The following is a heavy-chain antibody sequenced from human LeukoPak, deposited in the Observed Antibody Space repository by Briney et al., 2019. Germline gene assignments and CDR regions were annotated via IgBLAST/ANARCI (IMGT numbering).Heavy chain of an antibody. J-gene: IGHJ4*02. V-gene: IGHV3-30-3*01. D-gene: IGHD5-24*01. CDR2: ISYDGSNK. Sequence: GGSLRFSCAASGFTFSSYAMHWVRQAPGKGLEWVAVISYDGSNKYYADSVKGRFTISRDNSKNTLYLQMNSLRAEDTAVYYCARFVIEMATIGLDYWGQGTLVTVSP. CDR3: ARFVIEMATIGLDY. CDR1: GFTFSSYA.